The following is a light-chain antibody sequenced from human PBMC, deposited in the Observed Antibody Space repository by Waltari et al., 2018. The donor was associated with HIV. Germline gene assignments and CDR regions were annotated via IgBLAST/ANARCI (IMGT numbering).Light chain of an antibody. V-gene: IGKV1-5*03. Sequence: DIQMTQSPYTLSASVGDRVTITCRASQSISSWLAWYQQKPGKAPKLLIYKASSLESGVQSRFSGSGSETEFTLTVSSLQPDDFAAYYCQQYYRYPYTFGQGTKLEIK. CDR3: QQYYRYPYT. CDR2: KAS. J-gene: IGKJ2*01. CDR1: QSISSW.